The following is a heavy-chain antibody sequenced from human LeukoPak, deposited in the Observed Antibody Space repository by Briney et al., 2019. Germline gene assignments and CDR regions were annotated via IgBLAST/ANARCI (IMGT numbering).Heavy chain of an antibody. D-gene: IGHD1-1*01. V-gene: IGHV4-59*11. Sequence: SETLSLTCSVSGGPIISHYWSWIRQPPGKGLEWIGYISNSGSTDYNPSLRSRVTISITTSKNQFSLKLTSVTAAASAVYYCVRDALEGYYSYYYMDVWGRGTTVTVSS. CDR1: GGPIISHY. CDR2: ISNSGST. CDR3: VRDALEGYYSYYYMDV. J-gene: IGHJ6*03.